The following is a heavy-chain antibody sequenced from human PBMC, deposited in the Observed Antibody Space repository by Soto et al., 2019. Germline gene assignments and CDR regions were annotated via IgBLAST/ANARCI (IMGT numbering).Heavy chain of an antibody. D-gene: IGHD1-26*01. CDR2: INPDGRTT. CDR3: ARDLRGSPDY. J-gene: IGHJ4*02. Sequence: TGGSLRLSCAASGFTFSTYWMSWVRQAPGKGLVWASLINPDGRTTTYADSVKGRFTISRDNAKNTVYLQMNSLRVDDTAVYYCARDLRGSPDYWGQGTRVTVSS. CDR1: GFTFSTYW. V-gene: IGHV3-74*01.